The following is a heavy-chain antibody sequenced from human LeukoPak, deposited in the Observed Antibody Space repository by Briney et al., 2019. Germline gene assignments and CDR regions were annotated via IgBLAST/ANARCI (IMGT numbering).Heavy chain of an antibody. D-gene: IGHD2-21*01. CDR1: GGSISGYY. CDR2: THPSGTT. J-gene: IGHJ4*02. Sequence: SETLSLTCTVSGGSISGYYWTWIRQPAGKGLEWIGRTHPSGTTNYNPSLKSRVTMSVDTSENQFSLKLSSVTAVDTAVYYCARKSSGGDWSWGQGTLVTVSS. V-gene: IGHV4-4*07. CDR3: ARKSSGGDWS.